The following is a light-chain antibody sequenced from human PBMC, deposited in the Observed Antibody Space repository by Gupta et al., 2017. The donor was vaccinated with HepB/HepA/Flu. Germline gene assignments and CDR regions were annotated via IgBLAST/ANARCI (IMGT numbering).Light chain of an antibody. CDR1: QSVSSY. V-gene: IGKV3-11*01. CDR2: DAS. CDR3: QQRSNWPPIA. Sequence: EIVLTPSPATLSLSPGERAILSCRASQSVSSYLAWYQQKPGQAPRLLIYDASNRATGMPAKFSSSGSGTDFTLTISSLEPEDYAVYYCQQRSNWPPIAFGQGTRLEIK. J-gene: IGKJ5*01.